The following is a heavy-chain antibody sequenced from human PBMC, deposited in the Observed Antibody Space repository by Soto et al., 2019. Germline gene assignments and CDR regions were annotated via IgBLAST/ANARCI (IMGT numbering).Heavy chain of an antibody. CDR3: ARDLGSSGSMIGILFDY. V-gene: IGHV1-18*01. Sequence: GASVKVSCKASGYTFTSYGISWVRQAPGQGLEWMGWISAYNGNTNYAQKLQGRVTMTTDTSTSTAYMELRSLRSDDTAVYYCARDLGSSGSMIGILFDYWGQGTLVTVSS. D-gene: IGHD6-19*01. J-gene: IGHJ4*02. CDR2: ISAYNGNT. CDR1: GYTFTSYG.